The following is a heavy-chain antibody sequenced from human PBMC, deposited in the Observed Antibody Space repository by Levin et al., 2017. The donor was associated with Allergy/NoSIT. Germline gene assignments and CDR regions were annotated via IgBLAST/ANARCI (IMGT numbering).Heavy chain of an antibody. CDR1: GFIFSNFA. CDR2: ISGTGVST. V-gene: IGHV3-23*01. J-gene: IGHJ4*02. Sequence: GGSLRLSCAASGFIFSNFAMSWVRQAPGKGLEWLSLISGTGVSTYYAASLKGRVTISRDNSKNTLYLRMSSLRAGDTAVYYCAKSRDSSGWYFFDYWGQGTLVTVSS. D-gene: IGHD6-19*01. CDR3: AKSRDSSGWYFFDY.